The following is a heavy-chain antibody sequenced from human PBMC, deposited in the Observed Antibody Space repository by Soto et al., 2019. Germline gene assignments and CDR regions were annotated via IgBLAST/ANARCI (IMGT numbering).Heavy chain of an antibody. Sequence: QVQLQESGPGLVKPSETLSLTCTVSGGFVNSDTHSWSWIRQTPGKRLAWIGFIYSGGSTKNPSLRSRVTMSVDTSKNQFSLKLRSVIVADTAVYHCARFVRSCSATTCSTRADVWGQGITVTVSS. CDR2: IYSGGST. J-gene: IGHJ6*02. V-gene: IGHV4-61*01. D-gene: IGHD2-2*01. CDR3: ARFVRSCSATTCSTRADV. CDR1: GGFVNSDTHS.